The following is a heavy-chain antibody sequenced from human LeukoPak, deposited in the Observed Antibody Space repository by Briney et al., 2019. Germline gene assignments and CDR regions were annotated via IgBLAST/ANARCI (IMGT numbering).Heavy chain of an antibody. J-gene: IGHJ4*02. CDR2: ISNDGRSK. V-gene: IGHV3-30*04. D-gene: IGHD3-22*01. CDR3: ARVRGRGIVVVTPFDY. Sequence: PGGSLRLSCAASGITFSNYAMHWVRQAPGKGLEWVAVISNDGRSKHYSDSVKGRVTISRDNSKNTLYLQMNSLRAEDTAVYYCARVRGRGIVVVTPFDYWGQGTLVTVSS. CDR1: GITFSNYA.